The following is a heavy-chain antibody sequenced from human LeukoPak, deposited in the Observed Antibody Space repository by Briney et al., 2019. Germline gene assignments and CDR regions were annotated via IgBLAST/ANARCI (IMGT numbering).Heavy chain of an antibody. V-gene: IGHV3-7*04. CDR2: IKQDGSER. CDR3: ARGFYFSMTELYYLDL. Sequence: PGGSLRLSCEASGFTFNHNWMTWVRQAPGKGLEWVANIKQDGSERFYVDSVKGRFTISRDNAKNSLYLQMNSLRAEDSAVYFCARGFYFSMTELYYLDLWGRGTLVTVSS. D-gene: IGHD2-8*01. J-gene: IGHJ2*01. CDR1: GFTFNHNW.